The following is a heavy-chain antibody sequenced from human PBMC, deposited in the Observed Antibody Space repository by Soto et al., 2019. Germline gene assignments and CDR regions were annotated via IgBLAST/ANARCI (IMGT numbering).Heavy chain of an antibody. CDR2: INPNSGGT. V-gene: IGHV1-2*04. Sequence: ASVKVSCKASGYTFTGYYMHWVRQAPGQGLEWMGWINPNSGGTNYAQKFQGWVTMTRDTSISTAYMELSRLRSDDTAVYYCARLEGRLSIFGSTEGGHDAFDIWGQGTMVTVSS. CDR1: GYTFTGYY. D-gene: IGHD1-26*01. J-gene: IGHJ3*02. CDR3: ARLEGRLSIFGSTEGGHDAFDI.